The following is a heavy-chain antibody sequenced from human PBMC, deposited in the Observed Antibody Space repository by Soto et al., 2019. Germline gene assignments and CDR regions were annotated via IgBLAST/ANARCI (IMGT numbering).Heavy chain of an antibody. CDR2: IYYSGST. V-gene: IGHV4-59*01. D-gene: IGHD3-10*01. CDR1: GGSISSYY. CDR3: ARHYGSGGYYHYYYGMDV. Sequence: SETLSLTCTVSGGSISSYYWSWIRQPPGKGLEWIGYIYYSGSTNYNPSLKSRVTISVDTSKNQFSLKLSSVTAADTAVYYCARHYGSGGYYHYYYGMDVWGQGTTVTVSS. J-gene: IGHJ6*02.